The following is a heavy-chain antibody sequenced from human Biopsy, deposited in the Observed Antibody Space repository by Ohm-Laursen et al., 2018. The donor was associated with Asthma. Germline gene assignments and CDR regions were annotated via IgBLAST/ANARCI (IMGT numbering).Heavy chain of an antibody. Sequence: SLRLSCTASGFTFSSYAMSWVRQAPGKGLEWVSAISGSGGSTYYAYSVKGRFTISRDNSKNTLYLQMNSLRAEDTAVYYCAKDKRYSGSYFDYWGQGTLVTVSS. D-gene: IGHD1-26*01. CDR3: AKDKRYSGSYFDY. V-gene: IGHV3-23*01. J-gene: IGHJ4*02. CDR2: ISGSGGST. CDR1: GFTFSSYA.